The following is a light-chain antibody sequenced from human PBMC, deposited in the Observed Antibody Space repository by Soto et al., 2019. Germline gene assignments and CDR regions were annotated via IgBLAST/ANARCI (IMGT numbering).Light chain of an antibody. V-gene: IGKV1-39*01. J-gene: IGKJ5*01. CDR3: QQSYSSPTT. Sequence: DIQMTQSPSFLSASVGDRVTITCRASQNIGYHLNWYQQKPGKAPKFLIYGSSTLQSGVPSRFTGSGSGTDFTLTVNSLQPEDFATYYCQQSYSSPTTFGQGTRLEIK. CDR2: GSS. CDR1: QNIGYH.